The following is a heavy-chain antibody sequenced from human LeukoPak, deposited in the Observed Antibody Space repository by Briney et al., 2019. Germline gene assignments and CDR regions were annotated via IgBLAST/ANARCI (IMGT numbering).Heavy chain of an antibody. V-gene: IGHV4-4*07. J-gene: IGHJ4*02. D-gene: IGHD3-22*01. Sequence: SETLSLTCTVSSGSISSYYWSWIRQPAGKGLEWIGLIYSIGSTSYNPSLKSRVTTSVDTSKKQFSLRLSSVTAADTAVYYCARTPIYYFDNSGYYNWGQGTLVTVSS. CDR2: IYSIGST. CDR1: SGSISSYY. CDR3: ARTPIYYFDNSGYYN.